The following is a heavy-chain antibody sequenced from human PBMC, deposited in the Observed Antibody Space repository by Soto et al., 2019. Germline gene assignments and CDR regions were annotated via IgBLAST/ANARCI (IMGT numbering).Heavy chain of an antibody. CDR3: ARVRKPLYCSSTSCGLYYFDY. Sequence: QVQLQQWGAGLLKPSETLSLTCAVYGGSFSGYYWSWIRQPPGKGLEWIGEINHSGSTNYNPSLKSRVAISVDTSKNQFSLTLSSVTAADTAVYYCARVRKPLYCSSTSCGLYYFDYWGQGTLVTVSS. CDR2: INHSGST. D-gene: IGHD2-2*01. V-gene: IGHV4-34*01. CDR1: GGSFSGYY. J-gene: IGHJ4*02.